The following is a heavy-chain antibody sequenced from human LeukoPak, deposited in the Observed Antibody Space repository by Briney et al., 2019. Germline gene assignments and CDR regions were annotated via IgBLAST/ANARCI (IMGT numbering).Heavy chain of an antibody. CDR3: ARAVVVVAATPYFQH. Sequence: SQTLSLTCTVSGGSISSGGYYWSWIRQHPGKGLEWIGYIYYSGSTYYNPSFKSRVTISVDTSKNQFSLKLSSVTAADTAVYYCARAVVVVAATPYFQHWGQGTLVTVSS. CDR1: GGSISSGGYY. V-gene: IGHV4-31*03. CDR2: IYYSGST. D-gene: IGHD2-15*01. J-gene: IGHJ1*01.